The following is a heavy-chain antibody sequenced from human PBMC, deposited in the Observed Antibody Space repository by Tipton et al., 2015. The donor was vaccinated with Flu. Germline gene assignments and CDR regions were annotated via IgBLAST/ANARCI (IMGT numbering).Heavy chain of an antibody. CDR1: GYTFTSYD. D-gene: IGHD3-10*01. CDR3: ARVSMVRGYYYYYYMDV. CDR2: MNPNSGNT. J-gene: IGHJ6*03. V-gene: IGHV1-8*01. Sequence: QLVQSGAEVKKPGASVKVSCKASGYTFTSYDINWVRQATGQGLEWMGWMNPNSGNTGYAQKFQGRVTMTRNTSISTAYMELSSLRSEDTAVYYCARVSMVRGYYYYYYMDVWGKGTTVTVSS.